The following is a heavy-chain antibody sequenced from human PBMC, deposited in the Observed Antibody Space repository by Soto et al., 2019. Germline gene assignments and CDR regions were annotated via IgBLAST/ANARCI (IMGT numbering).Heavy chain of an antibody. J-gene: IGHJ4*02. CDR3: VKVGSSWTPFDC. V-gene: IGHV3-64D*08. D-gene: IGHD6-13*01. Sequence: SGGSLRLSCSAPGFTFSSYTMHWVRQAPGKGLEYVSAISGNGGSTYYADSGKGRFTISRDNSKNTLYLQMSSLRAEDTAVYYCVKVGSSWTPFDCWGQGTLVTVSS. CDR2: ISGNGGST. CDR1: GFTFSSYT.